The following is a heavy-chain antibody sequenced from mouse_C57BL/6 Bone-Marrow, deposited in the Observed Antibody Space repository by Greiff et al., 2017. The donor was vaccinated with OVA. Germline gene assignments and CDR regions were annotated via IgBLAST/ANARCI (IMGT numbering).Heavy chain of an antibody. D-gene: IGHD2-3*01. CDR1: GFTFSSYG. J-gene: IGHJ4*01. Sequence: DVMLVESGGDLVKPGGSLKLSCAASGFTFSSYGMSWVRQTPDKRLEWVATISSGGSYTYYPDSVKGRFTISRDNAKNTLYLQMSSLKSEDTAMYYCARHRWLPLYAMDYWGQGTSVTVSS. CDR3: ARHRWLPLYAMDY. CDR2: ISSGGSYT. V-gene: IGHV5-6*02.